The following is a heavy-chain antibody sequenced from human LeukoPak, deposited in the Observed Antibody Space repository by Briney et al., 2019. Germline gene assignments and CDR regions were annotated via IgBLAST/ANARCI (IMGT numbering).Heavy chain of an antibody. D-gene: IGHD5-24*01. CDR2: ISWNSGSI. V-gene: IGHV3-9*01. CDR3: AKDTRAFRDGYNWCDY. CDR1: GFTFDDYA. Sequence: GGSLRLSCAASGFTFDDYAMHWVRQAPGKGLEWVSGISWNSGSIGYADSVKGRFTISRDNAKNSLYLQMNSLRAEDTALYYCAKDTRAFRDGYNWCDYWGQGTLVTVSS. J-gene: IGHJ4*02.